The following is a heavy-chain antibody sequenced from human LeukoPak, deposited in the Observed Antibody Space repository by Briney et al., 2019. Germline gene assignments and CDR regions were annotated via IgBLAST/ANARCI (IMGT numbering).Heavy chain of an antibody. Sequence: GASVKVSCKASGGTFSSYAINWVRQAPGQGLEWMGWINPNSGGTNYAQKFQGRVTMTRDTSISTAYMELSRLRSDDTAVYYCASYDSSGYHDYWGQGTLVTVSS. CDR1: GGTFSSYA. CDR3: ASYDSSGYHDY. D-gene: IGHD3-22*01. J-gene: IGHJ4*02. CDR2: INPNSGGT. V-gene: IGHV1-2*02.